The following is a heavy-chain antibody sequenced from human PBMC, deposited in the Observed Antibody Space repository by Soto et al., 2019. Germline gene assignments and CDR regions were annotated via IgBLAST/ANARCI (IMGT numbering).Heavy chain of an antibody. D-gene: IGHD2-15*01. Sequence: QVQLQESGPGLVKPSQTLSLTCTVSGGSISSGGYYWSWIRQHPGKGLEWIGYIYYSGSTYYNPSLKSRVNISVDTSKNQFSLKLSSLTDADTSVYYCARAGYCSGGSCYSLYYVDYWGKGTLVTVSS. CDR3: ARAGYCSGGSCYSLYYVDY. V-gene: IGHV4-31*03. J-gene: IGHJ4*02. CDR1: GGSISSGGYY. CDR2: IYYSGST.